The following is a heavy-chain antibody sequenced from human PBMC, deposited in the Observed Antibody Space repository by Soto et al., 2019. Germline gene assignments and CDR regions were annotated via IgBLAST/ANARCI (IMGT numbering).Heavy chain of an antibody. D-gene: IGHD6-13*01. CDR1: GFTFSSYW. CDR3: ARIAAGGRGWDG. V-gene: IGHV3-7*01. J-gene: IGHJ6*02. CDR2: IKQDGSED. Sequence: EVQLVESGGGLVQPGGSLRLSCVDSGFTFSSYWMSWVRQAPVKGLEWVGNIKQDGSEDNYVDSVKGRFTISRDNATHQMYRQVNSLIPEDTAVDYCARIAAGGRGWDGWGQGTTVVVSS.